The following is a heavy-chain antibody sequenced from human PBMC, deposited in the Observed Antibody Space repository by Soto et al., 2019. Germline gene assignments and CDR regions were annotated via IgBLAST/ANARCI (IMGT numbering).Heavy chain of an antibody. J-gene: IGHJ3*02. CDR3: ARDLAYCGGDCNDAFDI. Sequence: SETLSLTCTVSGGSISSYYWSWIRQPPGKGLEWIGYIYYSGSTNYNPSLKSRVTISVDTSKNQFSLKLSSVTAADTAVYYCARDLAYCGGDCNDAFDIWGQGTMVTVSS. CDR2: IYYSGST. CDR1: GGSISSYY. V-gene: IGHV4-59*01. D-gene: IGHD2-21*02.